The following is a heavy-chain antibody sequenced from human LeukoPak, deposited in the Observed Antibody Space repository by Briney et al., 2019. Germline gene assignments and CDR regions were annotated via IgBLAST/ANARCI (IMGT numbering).Heavy chain of an antibody. V-gene: IGHV4-34*01. CDR3: AGTSWGFDP. J-gene: IGHJ5*02. CDR2: INHSGST. D-gene: IGHD2-2*01. CDR1: GGSFSGYY. Sequence: SETLSLTCAVYGGSFSGYYWSWIRQPPGKGLEWIGEINHSGSTNYNPSLKSRVTISVDTSKNQLSLKLSSVTAADTAVYYCAGTSWGFDPWGQGTLVTVSS.